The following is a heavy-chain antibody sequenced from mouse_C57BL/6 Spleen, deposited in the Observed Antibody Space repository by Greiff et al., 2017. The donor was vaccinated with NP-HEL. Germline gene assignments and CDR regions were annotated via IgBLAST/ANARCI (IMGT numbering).Heavy chain of an antibody. V-gene: IGHV1-64*01. CDR3: APREFITSVRGYFDV. Sequence: VQLQQPGAELVKPGASVKLSCKASGYTFTSYWMHWVKQRPGQGLEWIGMIHPNSGSTNYNEKFKSKATLTVDKSSSTAYMQLSSLTSEDSAVYYCAPREFITSVRGYFDVWGTGTTVTVSS. D-gene: IGHD1-1*01. CDR2: IHPNSGST. J-gene: IGHJ1*03. CDR1: GYTFTSYW.